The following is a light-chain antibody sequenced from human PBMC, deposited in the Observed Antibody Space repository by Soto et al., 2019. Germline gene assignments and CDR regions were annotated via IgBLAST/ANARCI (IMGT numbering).Light chain of an antibody. J-gene: IGKJ1*01. CDR2: KAS. V-gene: IGKV1-5*03. Sequence: DIQMTQPPSTVFRSVGDRVTINCQASQTISSWLAWYQQRPGKAHKLLIYKASTLKSGVPSRFSGSGSGTEFTLTISSLQPDEFATYYCEDYNSYSEAVGEGTKVDIK. CDR3: EDYNSYSEA. CDR1: QTISSW.